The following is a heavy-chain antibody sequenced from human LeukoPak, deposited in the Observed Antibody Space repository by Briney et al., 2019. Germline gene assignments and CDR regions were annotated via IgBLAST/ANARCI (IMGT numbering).Heavy chain of an antibody. J-gene: IGHJ4*02. CDR3: ARGGPAAGRFDY. Sequence: GGSLRLSCAASGFTFSSYAMSWVRQAPGKGLEWVSTINGSGDRKYYTDSVKGRFTISRDNSKNTLYLQMNSLRAEDTAVYYCARGGPAAGRFDYWGQGTLVTVSS. CDR2: INGSGDRK. D-gene: IGHD6-13*01. CDR1: GFTFSSYA. V-gene: IGHV3-23*01.